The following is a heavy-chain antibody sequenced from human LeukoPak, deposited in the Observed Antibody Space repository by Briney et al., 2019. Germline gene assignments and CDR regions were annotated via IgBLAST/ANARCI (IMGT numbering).Heavy chain of an antibody. D-gene: IGHD7-27*01. Sequence: GGSLRLSCAASGFTFSSYTMSWVRQAPGKGLEWVSTITTSDGNTYYADSVKGRFTVSRDNSKNTLFLQMNSLRAEDTAVYYCAKDGGLWVSAHWGDSWGRGTLVTISS. V-gene: IGHV3-23*01. CDR2: ITTSDGNT. CDR1: GFTFSSYT. CDR3: AKDGGLWVSAHWGDS. J-gene: IGHJ4*02.